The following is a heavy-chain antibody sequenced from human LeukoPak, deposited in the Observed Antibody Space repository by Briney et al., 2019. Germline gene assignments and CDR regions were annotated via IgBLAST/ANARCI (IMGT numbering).Heavy chain of an antibody. CDR3: ARSAGCTNGVCYFNWFDP. J-gene: IGHJ5*02. CDR1: GGTFSSYA. CDR2: IIPILGIA. Sequence: SVKVSCKASGGTFSSYAISWVRPAPGQGLEWMGRIIPILGIANYAQKFQGRVTITADKSTSTAYMELSSLRSEDTAVYYCARSAGCTNGVCYFNWFDPWGQGTLVTVSS. D-gene: IGHD2-8*01. V-gene: IGHV1-69*04.